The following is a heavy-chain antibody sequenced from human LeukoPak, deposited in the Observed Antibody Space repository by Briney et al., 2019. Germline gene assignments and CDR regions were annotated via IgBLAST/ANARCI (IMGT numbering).Heavy chain of an antibody. Sequence: SETLSLTCTVSGGSITSYYWSWIRQPPGKGLEWIGYIYYSGSTNYNPSLKSRVNISVDTSKNQFSLKLSSVTAADTAVYYCARATTVTTGFDYWGQGTLVTVSS. J-gene: IGHJ4*02. CDR2: IYYSGST. CDR3: ARATTVTTGFDY. V-gene: IGHV4-59*01. D-gene: IGHD4-17*01. CDR1: GGSITSYY.